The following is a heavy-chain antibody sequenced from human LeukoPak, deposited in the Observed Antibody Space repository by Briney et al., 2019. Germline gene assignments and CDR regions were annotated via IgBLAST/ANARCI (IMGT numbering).Heavy chain of an antibody. J-gene: IGHJ3*02. Sequence: GRSLRLSCAASGFTFSSYTMHWVRQAPGKGLEWVAVISYDGSNKYYADSVKGRFTISRDNSKNTLYLQMNSLRAEDTAVYYCARAPIVVVPAAIQGGFDIWGQGTMVTVSS. CDR2: ISYDGSNK. CDR3: ARAPIVVVPAAIQGGFDI. V-gene: IGHV3-30*04. D-gene: IGHD2-2*01. CDR1: GFTFSSYT.